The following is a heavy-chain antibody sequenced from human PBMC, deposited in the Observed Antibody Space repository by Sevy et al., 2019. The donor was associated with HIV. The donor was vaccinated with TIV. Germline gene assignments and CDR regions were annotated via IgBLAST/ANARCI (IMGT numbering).Heavy chain of an antibody. CDR1: GFTFSSYA. V-gene: IGHV3-23*01. Sequence: GGSLRLSCAASGFTFSSYAMSWVRQAPGKGLEWVSAISGSGGSTYYADSVKGRFTISRDNSKNTLYLQMNSLRAEDTAVYYCANDTLTEYYYGSGEYYYYGMDVWGQGTTVTVSS. J-gene: IGHJ6*02. CDR3: ANDTLTEYYYGSGEYYYYGMDV. D-gene: IGHD3-10*01. CDR2: ISGSGGST.